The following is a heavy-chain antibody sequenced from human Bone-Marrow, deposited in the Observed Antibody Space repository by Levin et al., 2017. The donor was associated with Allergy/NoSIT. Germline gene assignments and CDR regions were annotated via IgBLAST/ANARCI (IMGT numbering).Heavy chain of an antibody. V-gene: IGHV4-39*07. CDR2: VYYTGTT. CDR1: GGSINRSPFY. Sequence: PSETLSLTCTVSGGSINRSPFYWVWIRQPPGKGLEWIRSVYYTGTTYYNPSLKSRVTISVDTSKEQFSLKVTSVTAADTAVYYCAREGTPQSWDYWGQGTLVSVSS. D-gene: IGHD1-14*01. J-gene: IGHJ4*02. CDR3: AREGTPQSWDY.